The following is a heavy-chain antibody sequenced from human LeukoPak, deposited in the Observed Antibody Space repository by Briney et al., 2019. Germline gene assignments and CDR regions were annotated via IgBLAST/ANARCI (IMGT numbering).Heavy chain of an antibody. V-gene: IGHV3-33*01. D-gene: IGHD2/OR15-2a*01. CDR3: AREGPCGNSQFDY. Sequence: GGSLRLSCAASGFTFSSYGMHWVRQAPGKGLEWVALIWYDGSNKYYADSVKGRLTISRDNSKNTLYLQMNSLRAEDTAVYYCAREGPCGNSQFDYWGQGTLVTVSS. CDR2: IWYDGSNK. J-gene: IGHJ4*02. CDR1: GFTFSSYG.